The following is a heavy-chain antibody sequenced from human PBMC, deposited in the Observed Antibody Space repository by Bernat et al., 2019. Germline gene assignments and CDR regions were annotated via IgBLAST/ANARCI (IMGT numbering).Heavy chain of an antibody. D-gene: IGHD6-6*01. CDR2: FDPEDGET. V-gene: IGHV1-24*01. J-gene: IGHJ3*02. CDR3: ATPSGYSSSWTDAFDI. CDR1: GYTLTELS. Sequence: QVQLVQSGAEVKKPGASVKVSCKVSGYTLTELSMHWVRQAPGKGLEWMGGFDPEDGETIYAQTFQGRVTMTEDTSTETAYMELSSLRSEDTAVYYCATPSGYSSSWTDAFDIWGQGTMVTVSS.